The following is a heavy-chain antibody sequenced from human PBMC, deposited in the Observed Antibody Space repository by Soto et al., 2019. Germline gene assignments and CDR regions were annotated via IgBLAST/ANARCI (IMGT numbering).Heavy chain of an antibody. V-gene: IGHV4-39*01. CDR1: GGVITNPDSY. Sequence: SETLSLTCSVSGGVITNPDSYLGWIRRPPGKGLEWIGTIDYSGVSKYNPSLMSRVTISADTSNNQFSLRLTSVTAADTAVYYCARRTPLYASASYRIDSWGQGHXVTVSS. D-gene: IGHD3-10*01. CDR3: ARRTPLYASASYRIDS. J-gene: IGHJ5*01. CDR2: IDYSGVS.